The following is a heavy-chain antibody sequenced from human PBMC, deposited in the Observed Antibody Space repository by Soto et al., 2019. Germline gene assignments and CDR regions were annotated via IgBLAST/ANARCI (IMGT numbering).Heavy chain of an antibody. D-gene: IGHD4-17*01. J-gene: IGHJ6*02. V-gene: IGHV1-2*02. Sequence: ASLKVSCKTSGYTFTGYYMHWVRQAPGQGLEWMGWINPNSGGTNYAQKFQGRVTMTRDTSISTAYMELSRLRSDDTAVYYCARVGDVSYYYYGMDVWGQGTTVTVSS. CDR2: INPNSGGT. CDR1: GYTFTGYY. CDR3: ARVGDVSYYYYGMDV.